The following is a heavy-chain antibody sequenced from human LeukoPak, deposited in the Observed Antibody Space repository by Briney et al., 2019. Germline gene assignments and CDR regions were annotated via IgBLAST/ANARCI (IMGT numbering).Heavy chain of an antibody. D-gene: IGHD3-10*01. CDR2: INHSGST. CDR3: ARGRAVWFGELQPPDDY. CDR1: GGSFSGYY. J-gene: IGHJ4*02. Sequence: PSETLSLTCAVYGGSFSGYYWSWIRQPPGKELEWIGEINHSGSTNYNPSLKSRVTISVDTSKNQFSLKLSSVTAADTAVYYCARGRAVWFGELQPPDDYWGQGTLVTVSS. V-gene: IGHV4-34*01.